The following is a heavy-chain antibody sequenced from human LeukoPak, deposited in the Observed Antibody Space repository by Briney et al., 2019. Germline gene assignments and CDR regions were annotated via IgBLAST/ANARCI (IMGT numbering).Heavy chain of an antibody. Sequence: ASVKVSCKSSGYSFTDYYMHWVRRAPGQGLEWMGWINPNRGGTSSAQKFKGRVTMTRDTSITTVYMEVSWLTSDDTAIYYCARADRLDGGPYLIGPWGQGTLVTVSS. D-gene: IGHD2-21*01. J-gene: IGHJ5*02. CDR3: ARADRLDGGPYLIGP. CDR1: GYSFTDYY. CDR2: INPNRGGT. V-gene: IGHV1-2*02.